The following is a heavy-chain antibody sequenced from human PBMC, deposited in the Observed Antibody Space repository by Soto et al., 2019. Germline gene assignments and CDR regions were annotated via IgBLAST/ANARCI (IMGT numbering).Heavy chain of an antibody. D-gene: IGHD6-19*01. CDR3: ARQAGDSSVRSWF. Sequence: WETLSLTCTGSGGSIRGSSYFGGWIGQPQGTGLEWIGSSYFSGSASYNPSLRSRLTISVDTSTNQFSLKLSSVTAADTAVYYCARQAGDSSVRSWF. V-gene: IGHV4-39*01. J-gene: IGHJ5*01. CDR2: SYFSGSA. CDR1: GGSIRGSSYF.